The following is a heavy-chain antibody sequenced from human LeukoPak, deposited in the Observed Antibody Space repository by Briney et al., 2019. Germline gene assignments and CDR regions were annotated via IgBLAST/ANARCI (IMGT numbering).Heavy chain of an antibody. Sequence: GESLKTSCKGSGYSFTSYWIGWVRQMPGKGLEWMGIIYPGDSDTRYSPSFQGQVTISADKSISTAYLQWSSLKASDTAMYCCARQDWNYDGLFDYWGQGTLVTVSS. CDR3: ARQDWNYDGLFDY. D-gene: IGHD1-7*01. J-gene: IGHJ4*02. CDR2: IYPGDSDT. CDR1: GYSFTSYW. V-gene: IGHV5-51*01.